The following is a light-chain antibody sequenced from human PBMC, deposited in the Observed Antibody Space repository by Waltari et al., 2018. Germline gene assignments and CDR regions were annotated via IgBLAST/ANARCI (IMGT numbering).Light chain of an antibody. J-gene: IGKJ3*01. CDR2: AAS. CDR3: QQVDSYPVT. V-gene: IGKV1-9*01. Sequence: DIHLPQSPSFLSASVGDRVIITCRASQGIRSYLAWFQQKPVKAPKLLIYAASTLQSGVPSRFSGSGSGTEFTLTISSLQPEDFASYYCQQVDSYPVTFGPGTKVDIK. CDR1: QGIRSY.